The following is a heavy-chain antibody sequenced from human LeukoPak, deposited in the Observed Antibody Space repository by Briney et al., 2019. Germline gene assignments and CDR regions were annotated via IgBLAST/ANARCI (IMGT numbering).Heavy chain of an antibody. J-gene: IGHJ4*02. Sequence: ASVKVSCKASGYTFTAYYIHWVRQAPGQSLEWMGWVTPNTGGTNYAQKFQGRVTMTRDTSISTAYLELSRLRSDDTAVYYCACVYYDILTGYSPFDYWGQGTLVTVSS. CDR2: VTPNTGGT. D-gene: IGHD3-9*01. CDR1: GYTFTAYY. V-gene: IGHV1-2*02. CDR3: ACVYYDILTGYSPFDY.